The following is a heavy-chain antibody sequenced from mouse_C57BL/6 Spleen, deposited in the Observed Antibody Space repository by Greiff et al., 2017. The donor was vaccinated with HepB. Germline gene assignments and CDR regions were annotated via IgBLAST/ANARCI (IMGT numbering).Heavy chain of an antibody. J-gene: IGHJ1*03. V-gene: IGHV14-4*01. CDR2: IDPENGDT. CDR3: TTVRYVDV. CDR1: GFNIKDDY. Sequence: EVQLQQSGAELVRPGASVKLSCTASGFNIKDDYMHWVKQRPEQGLEWIGWIDPENGDTEYASKFQGKATITADTSSNTASLQLSSLTSEDTAVYYCTTVRYVDVWGTGTTVTVSS.